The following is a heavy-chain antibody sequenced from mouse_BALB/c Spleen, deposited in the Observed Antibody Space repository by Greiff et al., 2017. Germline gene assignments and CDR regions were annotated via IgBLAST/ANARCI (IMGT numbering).Heavy chain of an antibody. CDR3: AREDYGSSYGFAY. J-gene: IGHJ3*01. D-gene: IGHD1-1*01. CDR1: GFTFSSYA. V-gene: IGHV5-9-4*01. CDR2: ISSGGSYT. Sequence: EVKVVESGGGLVKPGGSLKLSCAASGFTFSSYAMSWVRQSPEKRLEWVAEISSGGSYTYYPDTVTGRFTISRDNAKNTLYLEMSSLRSEDTAMYYCAREDYGSSYGFAYWGQGTLVTVSA.